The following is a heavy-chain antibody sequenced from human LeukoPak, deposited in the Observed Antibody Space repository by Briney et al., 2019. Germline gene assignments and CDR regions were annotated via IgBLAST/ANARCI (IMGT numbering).Heavy chain of an antibody. V-gene: IGHV1-46*01. J-gene: IGHJ4*02. CDR2: INPSGGST. Sequence: ASVKVSCKASRYTFTSYYIHWVRQAPGQGLEWMGIINPSGGSTSYAQKFQGRVTMTRDTSTSTVYMELSSLRSEDTAVYYCAREHAGLYFDYWGQGTLVTVSS. CDR1: RYTFTSYY. CDR3: AREHAGLYFDY.